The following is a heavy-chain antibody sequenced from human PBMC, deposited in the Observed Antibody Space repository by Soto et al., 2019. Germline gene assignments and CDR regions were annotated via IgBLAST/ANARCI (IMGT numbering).Heavy chain of an antibody. V-gene: IGHV4-59*08. CDR1: GGSISSYY. J-gene: IGHJ4*02. CDR2: IYYSGST. CDR3: ARTLYTSGWHFDY. Sequence: PSETLSLTCTVSGGSISSYYWSWIRQPPGKGLEWIGYIYYSGSTYYNPSLKSRVTISVDTSKNQFSLKLSSVTAADTAVYYCARTLYTSGWHFDYWGQGTLVTVSS. D-gene: IGHD6-19*01.